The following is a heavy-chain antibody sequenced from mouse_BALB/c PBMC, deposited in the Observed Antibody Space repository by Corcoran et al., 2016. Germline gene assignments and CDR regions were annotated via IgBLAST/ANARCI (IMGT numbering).Heavy chain of an antibody. CDR1: GFSLSTSGMG. V-gene: IGHV8-12*01. CDR2: IYWDDDK. Sequence: QVTLKESGPGILQPSQTLSLTCSFSGFSLSTSGMGVSWIRQPSGKGLEWLAHIYWDDDKRYNPSLKSRLTISKDTSSNQVFLKITSVDTADTATYYCARRKRGYAMDYWCQGTSVTVSS. J-gene: IGHJ4*01. CDR3: ARRKRGYAMDY.